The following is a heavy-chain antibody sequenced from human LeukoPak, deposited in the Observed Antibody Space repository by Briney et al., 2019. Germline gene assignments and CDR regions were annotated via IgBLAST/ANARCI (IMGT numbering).Heavy chain of an antibody. Sequence: ASVKVSCKASGYMFTSYGISWVRQAPGQGLEWMGWISGYNGNTKYAQKFQGRVTMTTDTSTSTACMELRNLRSDDTAVYYCARLAGDWGAFDIWGQGTMVTVSS. CDR3: ARLAGDWGAFDI. V-gene: IGHV1-18*01. CDR2: ISGYNGNT. CDR1: GYMFTSYG. J-gene: IGHJ3*02. D-gene: IGHD3-16*01.